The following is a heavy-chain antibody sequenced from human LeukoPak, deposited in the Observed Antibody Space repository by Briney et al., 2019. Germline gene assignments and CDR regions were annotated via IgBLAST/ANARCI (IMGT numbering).Heavy chain of an antibody. Sequence: QAGGSLRLSCAASGFTFSSYGMHWVRQAPGKGLEWVAVIWYDGSNKYYADSVKGRFTNSRDNFKNTLYLQMNSLRAEDTAVYYCARVGGSYGGWFDPWGQGTLVTVSS. D-gene: IGHD1-26*01. CDR1: GFTFSSYG. CDR2: IWYDGSNK. V-gene: IGHV3-33*01. CDR3: ARVGGSYGGWFDP. J-gene: IGHJ5*02.